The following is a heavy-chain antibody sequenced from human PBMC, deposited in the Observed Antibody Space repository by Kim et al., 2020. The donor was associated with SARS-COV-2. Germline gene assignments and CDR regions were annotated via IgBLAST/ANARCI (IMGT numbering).Heavy chain of an antibody. J-gene: IGHJ4*02. Sequence: YYVDSVKGRFTISRDNAKNSLYLQMNSLRAEDTAVYYCATLDSAYGRNTDWGQGTLVTVSS. CDR3: ATLDSAYGRNTD. V-gene: IGHV3-7*01. D-gene: IGHD4-17*01.